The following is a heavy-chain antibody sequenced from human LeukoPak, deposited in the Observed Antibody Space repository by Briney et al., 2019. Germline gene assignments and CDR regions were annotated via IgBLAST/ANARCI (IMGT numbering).Heavy chain of an antibody. CDR1: GGSISSSSYY. CDR3: ARQFYDSSGYYSVGHDY. D-gene: IGHD3-22*01. Sequence: KPSETLSLTCTVSGGSISSSSYYWGWIRQPPGKGLEWIGSIYYGGSTYYNPSLKSRVTISVDTSKNQFSLKLSSVTAADTAVYYCARQFYDSSGYYSVGHDYWGQGTLVTVSS. V-gene: IGHV4-39*01. CDR2: IYYGGST. J-gene: IGHJ4*02.